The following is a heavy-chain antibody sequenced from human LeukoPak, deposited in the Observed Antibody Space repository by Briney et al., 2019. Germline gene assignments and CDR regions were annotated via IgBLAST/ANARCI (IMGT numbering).Heavy chain of an antibody. Sequence: GGSLRLSCAASGFTFSSYAMHWVRQAPGKGLEWVAVISYDGSNKYYADSVKGRFTISRDNSKNTLYLQMNSLRAEDTAVYYCAREKTATQTEKFDYWGQGTLVTVSS. CDR2: ISYDGSNK. V-gene: IGHV3-30*04. D-gene: IGHD5-18*01. CDR3: AREKTATQTEKFDY. J-gene: IGHJ4*02. CDR1: GFTFSSYA.